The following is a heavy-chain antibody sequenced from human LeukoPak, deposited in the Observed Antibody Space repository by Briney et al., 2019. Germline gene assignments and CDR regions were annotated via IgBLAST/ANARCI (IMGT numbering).Heavy chain of an antibody. V-gene: IGHV3-48*02. CDR3: ATGYSYSSGSDY. D-gene: IGHD3-10*01. Sequence: GGSLRLTCAASGFPFSYYNMNWVRQAPGKGLEWVSYISGSGTSIQYADSVKGRFTISRDNAKNSLYLQMDSLRDEDTAVYYCATGYSYSSGSDYWGQGTLVTVSS. CDR1: GFPFSYYN. CDR2: ISGSGTSI. J-gene: IGHJ4*02.